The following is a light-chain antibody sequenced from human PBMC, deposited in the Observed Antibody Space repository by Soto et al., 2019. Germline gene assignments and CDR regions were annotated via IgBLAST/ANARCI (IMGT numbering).Light chain of an antibody. J-gene: IGKJ5*01. V-gene: IGKV3-11*01. CDR3: HQRQYWPPIT. CDR1: LSVSVY. CDR2: DAS. Sequence: EIVLTQSPATLSLSPGERATLSCRTSLSVSVYLDWYQQKPGQAPRLLISDASNRATGIPARFSGSGSGTDFTLTISSLEPEDLAVYYCHQRQYWPPITFGQGTRLEIK.